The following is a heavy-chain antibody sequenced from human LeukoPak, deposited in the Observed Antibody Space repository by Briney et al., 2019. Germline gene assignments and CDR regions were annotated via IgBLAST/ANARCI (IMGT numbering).Heavy chain of an antibody. V-gene: IGHV4-34*01. CDR3: ARVAVAGTDYFDY. D-gene: IGHD6-19*01. J-gene: IGHJ4*02. Sequence: PSETLSLTCAVYGGSFSGCYWSWIRQPPGKGLEWIGEINHSGSTNYNPSLKSRVTISVDTSKNQFSLKLSSVTAADTAVYYCARVAVAGTDYFDYWGQGTLVTVSS. CDR2: INHSGST. CDR1: GGSFSGCY.